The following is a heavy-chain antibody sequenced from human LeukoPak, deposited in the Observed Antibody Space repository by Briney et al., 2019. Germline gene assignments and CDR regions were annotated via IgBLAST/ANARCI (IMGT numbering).Heavy chain of an antibody. J-gene: IGHJ5*02. CDR3: AKDSSGYYHGNWFDP. D-gene: IGHD3-22*01. CDR2: IYHSGST. V-gene: IGHV4-38-2*01. Sequence: PSETLSLTCAVSGYSSSSGYYWGWIRQPPGKGLEWIGSIYHSGSTYYNPSLKSRVTISVDTSKNQFSLKLSSVTAADTAVYYCAKDSSGYYHGNWFDPWGQGTLVTVSS. CDR1: GYSSSSGYY.